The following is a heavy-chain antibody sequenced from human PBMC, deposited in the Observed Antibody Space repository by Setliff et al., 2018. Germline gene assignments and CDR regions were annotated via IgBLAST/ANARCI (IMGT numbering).Heavy chain of an antibody. Sequence: GASVKVSCKASGYTFTDFGITWVRQAPGQGLEWMGWINNYSFKTTYSQKFLDRVTVTTDTSATTAYMELKNLRSDDTAVYYCARINFYVSSGYYYAPDFWGQGTLVTVSS. D-gene: IGHD3-22*01. CDR1: GYTFTDFG. V-gene: IGHV1-18*01. CDR2: INNYSFKT. CDR3: ARINFYVSSGYYYAPDF. J-gene: IGHJ4*02.